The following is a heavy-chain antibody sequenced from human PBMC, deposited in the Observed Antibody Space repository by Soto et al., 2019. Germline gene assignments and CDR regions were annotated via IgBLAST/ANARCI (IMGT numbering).Heavy chain of an antibody. CDR3: ARHTCPDCYSIGY. CDR1: GGSISSSIYF. D-gene: IGHD2-21*02. CDR2: IYYSGST. J-gene: IGHJ4*02. Sequence: PSETLSLTCTVSGGSISSSIYFGGWIRQPPGKGLEWIGSIYYSGSTYYNPSLKSRVTISVDTSKNQFSLKLSSVTAADTAVYYCARHTCPDCYSIGYWGLGTLVTVSS. V-gene: IGHV4-39*01.